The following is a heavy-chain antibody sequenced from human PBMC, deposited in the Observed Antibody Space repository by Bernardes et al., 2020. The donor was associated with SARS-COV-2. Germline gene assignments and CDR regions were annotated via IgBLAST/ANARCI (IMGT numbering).Heavy chain of an antibody. CDR1: GGSISRFY. J-gene: IGHJ4*02. CDR2: IHSNEST. Sequence: SETLSLTCTVSGGSISRFYWSWTRQPPGNGLEWIGYIHSNESTDYNPSLKSRATISVDTTNNQFSLKLSSVTAGDPAVYYCARGGWELGYWGQGTLVTVSS. V-gene: IGHV4-59*01. D-gene: IGHD1-26*01. CDR3: ARGGWELGY.